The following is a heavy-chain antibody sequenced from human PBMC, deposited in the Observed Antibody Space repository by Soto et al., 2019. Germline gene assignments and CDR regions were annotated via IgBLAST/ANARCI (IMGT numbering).Heavy chain of an antibody. D-gene: IGHD2-15*01. CDR3: AGDAGSYCSGGSCYWSY. CDR1: GYTFTSYG. Sequence: ASVKVSCKASGYTFTSYGISWVRQAPGQGLEWMGWISAYNGNTNYAQKLQGRVTMTTDTSTSTAYMELRSLRSDDTAVYYCAGDAGSYCSGGSCYWSYWGQGTLVTVSS. V-gene: IGHV1-18*01. CDR2: ISAYNGNT. J-gene: IGHJ4*02.